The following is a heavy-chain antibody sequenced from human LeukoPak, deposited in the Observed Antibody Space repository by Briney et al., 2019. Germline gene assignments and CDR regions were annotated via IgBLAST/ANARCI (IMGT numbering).Heavy chain of an antibody. V-gene: IGHV4-39*01. Sequence: SETLSLTCTVSGGSISSSSYYWGWIRQPPGKGLEWIGSIYYSGSTYYDPSLKSRVTISVDTSKNQFSLKLSSVTAADTAVYYCAIASQDWMATKSPGFDYWGQGTLVTVSS. D-gene: IGHD5-24*01. CDR3: AIASQDWMATKSPGFDY. CDR2: IYYSGST. CDR1: GGSISSSSYY. J-gene: IGHJ4*02.